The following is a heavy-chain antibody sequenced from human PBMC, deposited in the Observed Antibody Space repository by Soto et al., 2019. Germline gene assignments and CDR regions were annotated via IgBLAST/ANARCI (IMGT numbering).Heavy chain of an antibody. CDR2: IYHSGST. J-gene: IGHJ6*02. CDR1: GGSISSSNW. CDR3: ARDLASGWFPDYYYGMDV. Sequence: QVQLQESGPGLVKPSGTLSLTCAVSGGSISSSNWWSWVRQPPGKGLEWIGEIYHSGSTNYNPSPNSPVTISVDKSQNQFSLNLSSVTAADTAVYYCARDLASGWFPDYYYGMDVWGQGTTVTVSS. D-gene: IGHD6-19*01. V-gene: IGHV4-4*02.